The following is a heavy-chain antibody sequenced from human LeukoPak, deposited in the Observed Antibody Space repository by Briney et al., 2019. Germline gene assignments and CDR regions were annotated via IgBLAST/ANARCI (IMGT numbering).Heavy chain of an antibody. CDR3: AKSRSRQQLYSRRNYFDY. CDR2: ISSSSSTI. V-gene: IGHV3-48*01. D-gene: IGHD6-13*01. J-gene: IGHJ4*02. Sequence: GGSLRLSCAASGFTFSSYSMNWVRQAPGKGLEWVSYISSSSSTIYYADSVKGRFTISRDNAKNSLYLQMNSLRAEDTAVYYCAKSRSRQQLYSRRNYFDYWGQGTLVTVSS. CDR1: GFTFSSYS.